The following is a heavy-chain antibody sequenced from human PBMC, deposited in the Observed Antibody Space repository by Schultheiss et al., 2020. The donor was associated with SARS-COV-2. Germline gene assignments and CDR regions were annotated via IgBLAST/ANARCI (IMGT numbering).Heavy chain of an antibody. CDR3: ARDPRRGFGELYRGDNWFDP. CDR2: ISAFNGNT. CDR1: GYTFTSYG. J-gene: IGHJ5*02. V-gene: IGHV1-18*01. D-gene: IGHD3-10*01. Sequence: SVKVSCKASGYTFTSYGISWVRQAPGQGLEWMGWISAFNGNTNYAQKFQGWVTMTRDTSISTAYMELSSLRSEDTAVYYCARDPRRGFGELYRGDNWFDPWGQGTLVTVSS.